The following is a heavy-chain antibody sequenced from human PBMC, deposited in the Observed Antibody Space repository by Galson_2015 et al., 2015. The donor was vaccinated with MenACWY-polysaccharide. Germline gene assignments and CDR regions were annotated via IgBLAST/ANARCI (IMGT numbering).Heavy chain of an antibody. D-gene: IGHD6-13*01. J-gene: IGHJ6*03. CDR1: GFSFHNYA. Sequence: LRLSCAASGFSFHNYALHWVRQVPGKGLDWVTLISDDGTKKYYADSVKGRFTISRDNSKRMVYPEMNRLRPEDTAVYSCARDACSRQNRVNYYHYYMDVWGKGTTVAV. CDR3: ARDACSRQNRVNYYHYYMDV. CDR2: ISDDGTKK. V-gene: IGHV3-30*04.